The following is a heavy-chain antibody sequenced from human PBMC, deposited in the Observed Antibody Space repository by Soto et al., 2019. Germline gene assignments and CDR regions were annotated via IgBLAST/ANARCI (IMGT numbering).Heavy chain of an antibody. V-gene: IGHV3-15*01. CDR2: IKSKTDGGTT. D-gene: IGHD4-17*01. CDR3: TTDSGIGDDYGDYFGTDEYYFDY. J-gene: IGHJ4*02. Sequence: GGSLRLSCAASGFTFSNAWMSWVRQAPGKGLEWVGRIKSKTDGGTTDYAAPVKGRFTISRDDSKNTLYLQMNSLKTEDTAVYYCTTDSGIGDDYGDYFGTDEYYFDYWGQGTLVTVSS. CDR1: GFTFSNAW.